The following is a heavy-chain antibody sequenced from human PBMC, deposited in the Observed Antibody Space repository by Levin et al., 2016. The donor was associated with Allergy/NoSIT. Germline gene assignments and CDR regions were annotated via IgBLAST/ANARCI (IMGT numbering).Heavy chain of an antibody. CDR1: GFTFSSYW. D-gene: IGHD3-16*02. V-gene: IGHV3-74*01. Sequence: GESLKISCAASGFTFSSYWMHWVRQAPGKGLVWVSRIHSDGSSTNYADSVKGRFTISRDNAKNTLYLQMNSLRAEDTAVYYCAGELLSGRNVWGQGTTVTVSS. CDR2: IHSDGSST. CDR3: AGELLSGRNV. J-gene: IGHJ6*02.